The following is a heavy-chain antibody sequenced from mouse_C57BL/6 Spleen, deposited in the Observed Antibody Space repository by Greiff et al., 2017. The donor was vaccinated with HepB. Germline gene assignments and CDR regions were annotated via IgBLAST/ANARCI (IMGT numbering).Heavy chain of an antibody. CDR2: IHPNSGST. D-gene: IGHD1-1*01. CDR3: ARSSNYGSSYGAMDY. V-gene: IGHV1-64*01. J-gene: IGHJ4*01. Sequence: QVQLQQPGAELVKPGASVKLSCKASGYTFTSYWMHWVKQRPGQGLEWIGMIHPNSGSTNYNEKFKSKATLTVDKSSSTAYMQLSSLTSEDSAVYYWARSSNYGSSYGAMDYWGQGTSVTVSS. CDR1: GYTFTSYW.